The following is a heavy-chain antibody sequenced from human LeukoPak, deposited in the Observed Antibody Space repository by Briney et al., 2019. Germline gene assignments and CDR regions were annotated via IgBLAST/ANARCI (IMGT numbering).Heavy chain of an antibody. CDR3: ASGSSSGGDFDY. V-gene: IGHV4-34*01. Sequence: SETLSLTCTVSGGSISSYYWSWIRQPPGKGLEWIGEINHSGSTNYNPSLKSRVTISVDTSKNQFSLKLSSVTAADTAVYYCASGSSSGGDFDYWGQGTLVTVSS. D-gene: IGHD6-13*01. CDR2: INHSGST. CDR1: GGSISSYY. J-gene: IGHJ4*02.